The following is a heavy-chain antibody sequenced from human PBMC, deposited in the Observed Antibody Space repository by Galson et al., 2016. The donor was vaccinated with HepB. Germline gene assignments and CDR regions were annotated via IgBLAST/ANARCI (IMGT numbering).Heavy chain of an antibody. Sequence: SLRLSCAASGFPFSSFWMTWVRQAPGKGLEWVANINEDGFEKHYVDSVRGRFTISRDNAKKSLYLHMNNLRVEDTAVYYCARRIGGFDYWGHGTLVTVSS. D-gene: IGHD2/OR15-2a*01. CDR2: INEDGFEK. CDR3: ARRIGGFDY. V-gene: IGHV3-7*01. CDR1: GFPFSSFW. J-gene: IGHJ4*01.